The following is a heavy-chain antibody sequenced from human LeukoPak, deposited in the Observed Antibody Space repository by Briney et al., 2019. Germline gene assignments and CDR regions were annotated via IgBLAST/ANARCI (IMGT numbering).Heavy chain of an antibody. Sequence: GGSLRLSCAASGFTFSTYAMSWVRQAPGKGLEWVSYISSSSSTIYYADSVKGRFTISRDNAKNSLYLQMNSLRAEDTAVYYCARGIAVVDYWGQGTLVTVSS. CDR3: ARGIAVVDY. D-gene: IGHD6-19*01. CDR1: GFTFSTYA. J-gene: IGHJ4*02. V-gene: IGHV3-48*01. CDR2: ISSSSSTI.